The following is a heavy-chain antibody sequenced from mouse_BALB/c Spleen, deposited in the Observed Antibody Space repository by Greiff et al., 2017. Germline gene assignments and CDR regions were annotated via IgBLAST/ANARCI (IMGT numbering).Heavy chain of an antibody. D-gene: IGHD1-1*01. J-gene: IGHJ2*01. CDR3: ARALITTVVAWYFDY. Sequence: EVKLMESGGGLVKPGGSLKLSCAASGFTFSSYAMSWVRQTPEKRLEWVASISSGGSTYYPDSVKGRFTISRDNARNILYLQMSSLRSEDTAMYYCARALITTVVAWYFDYWGQGTTLTVSS. V-gene: IGHV5-6-5*01. CDR2: ISSGGST. CDR1: GFTFSSYA.